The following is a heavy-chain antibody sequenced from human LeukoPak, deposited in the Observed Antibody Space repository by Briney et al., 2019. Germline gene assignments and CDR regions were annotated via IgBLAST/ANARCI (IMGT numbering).Heavy chain of an antibody. V-gene: IGHV3-23*01. CDR1: GFTFSSYE. CDR3: AKSGYNRFDY. D-gene: IGHD5-24*01. Sequence: GGSLRLSCSASGFTFSSYEMNWVRQAPGKGLEWISYITGSGDTIYYADSVKGRFTISRDNSKNTLYLQMNSLRAEDTAVYYCAKSGYNRFDYWGQGTLVTVSS. J-gene: IGHJ4*02. CDR2: ITGSGDTI.